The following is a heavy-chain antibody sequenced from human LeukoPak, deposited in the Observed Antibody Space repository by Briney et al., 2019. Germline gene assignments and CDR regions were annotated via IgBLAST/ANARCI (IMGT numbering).Heavy chain of an antibody. J-gene: IGHJ6*03. V-gene: IGHV4-59*01. CDR3: ARGESGYDSFYYYYYYMDV. CDR2: IYYSGST. Sequence: GSLRLSCAASGFIFSNYAMTWVRQAPGKGLEWIGYIYYSGSTNYNPSLKSRVTISVDTSKNQFSLKLSSGTAADTAVYYCARGESGYDSFYYYYYYMDVWGKGTTVTVSS. D-gene: IGHD5-12*01. CDR1: GFIFSNYA.